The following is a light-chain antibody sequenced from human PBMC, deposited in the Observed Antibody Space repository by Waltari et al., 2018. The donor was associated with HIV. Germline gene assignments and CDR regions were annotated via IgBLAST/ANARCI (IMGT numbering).Light chain of an antibody. CDR3: QAWDSSAVYV. Sequence: SYDLSQIPSVSVSPGQTASIPCSGDTLGDKYVSWYQPKPGQSPVVVMYQDHERPSGIPERFSGSNSGNTATLTISGAQAMDEAEYYCQAWDSSAVYVFGTGTKVTVL. CDR2: QDH. J-gene: IGLJ1*01. V-gene: IGLV3-1*01. CDR1: TLGDKY.